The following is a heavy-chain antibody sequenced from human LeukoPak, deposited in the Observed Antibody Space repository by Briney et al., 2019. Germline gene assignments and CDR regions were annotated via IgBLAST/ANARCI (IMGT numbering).Heavy chain of an antibody. CDR1: GFTFSSYA. J-gene: IGHJ4*02. D-gene: IGHD3-10*01. CDR2: ISYDGSNK. CDR3: ARDLGFGESFDY. Sequence: GGSLRLSCAASGFTFSSYAMHWVRQGPGKGLEWVAVISYDGSNKYYADSVKGRFTISRDNSKNTLYLQMNSLRAEDTAVYYCARDLGFGESFDYWGQGTLVTVSS. V-gene: IGHV3-30-3*01.